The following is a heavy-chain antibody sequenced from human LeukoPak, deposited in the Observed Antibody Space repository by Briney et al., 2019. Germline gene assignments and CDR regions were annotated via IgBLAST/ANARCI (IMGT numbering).Heavy chain of an antibody. Sequence: GGSLRLSCAASGFTFSSYAMHWVRQAPGKGLEWVAVISYDGSNKYYADSVKGRFTISRDNSKNTLYLQMNSLRAEDTAVYYCAREGGEFDAFDIWGQGTMVTVSS. CDR2: ISYDGSNK. CDR3: AREGGEFDAFDI. V-gene: IGHV3-30-3*01. J-gene: IGHJ3*02. CDR1: GFTFSSYA. D-gene: IGHD3-10*01.